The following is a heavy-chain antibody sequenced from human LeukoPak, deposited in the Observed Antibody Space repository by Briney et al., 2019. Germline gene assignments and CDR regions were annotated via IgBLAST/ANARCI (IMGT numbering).Heavy chain of an antibody. D-gene: IGHD1-26*01. CDR2: ISSSSSYI. V-gene: IGHV3-21*04. Sequence: PGGSLRLSCAASGFTFNTYTMKWVRQAPGKGLEWVSSISSSSSYIYYADSVKGRFTISRDNARKSLYLQMNSLRAEDTAVYYCAKDGVLVGASYFQHWGQGTLVTVSS. CDR3: AKDGVLVGASYFQH. CDR1: GFTFNTYT. J-gene: IGHJ1*01.